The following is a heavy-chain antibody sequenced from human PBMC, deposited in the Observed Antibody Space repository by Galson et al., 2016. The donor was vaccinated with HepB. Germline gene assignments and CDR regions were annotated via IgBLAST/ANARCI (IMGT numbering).Heavy chain of an antibody. J-gene: IGHJ4*02. CDR3: AKRGDGGSFDY. Sequence: SLRLSCAASGFTFSSYFMTWVRQAPGKGLEWVSAISGSGVSPYYADSVKGRFTVSRDNSKNTHFLQMNSLRAEDTAVYFCAKRGDGGSFDYWGQGTLVTVSS. CDR1: GFTFSSYF. D-gene: IGHD3-16*01. CDR2: ISGSGVSP. V-gene: IGHV3-23*01.